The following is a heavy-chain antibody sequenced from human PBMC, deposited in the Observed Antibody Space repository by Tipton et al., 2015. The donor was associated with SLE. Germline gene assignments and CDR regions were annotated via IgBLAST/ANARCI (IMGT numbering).Heavy chain of an antibody. CDR3: AREKIGTGGDAADI. J-gene: IGHJ3*02. CDR1: GFTFSTYE. CDR2: ITSSGSDI. V-gene: IGHV3-48*03. D-gene: IGHD2-8*02. Sequence: SLRLFCAASGFTFSTYEMNWVRQAPGKGLEWISYITSSGSDIFYADSVKGRFTSSRDNAKNSLYLQMNSLRVEDTAVYYCAREKIGTGGDAADIWGQGTLVTVSS.